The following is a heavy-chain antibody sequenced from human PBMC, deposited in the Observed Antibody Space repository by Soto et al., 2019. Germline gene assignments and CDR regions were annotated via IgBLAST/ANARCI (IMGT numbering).Heavy chain of an antibody. V-gene: IGHV3-21*01. CDR2: ISVGDAYR. CDR3: LTSPEGTSGMRE. CDR1: GFTFTDYT. J-gene: IGHJ4*02. Sequence: EVQLVASGGGLVKPGGSLRLSCAASGFTFTDYTMNWVRHAPGKGLEWVSSISVGDAYRYYADSVRGRVTVSRDNAENPLYLHMNSLRAEDTAVYYCLTSPEGTSGMREWGQGALVTVSS. D-gene: IGHD1-7*01.